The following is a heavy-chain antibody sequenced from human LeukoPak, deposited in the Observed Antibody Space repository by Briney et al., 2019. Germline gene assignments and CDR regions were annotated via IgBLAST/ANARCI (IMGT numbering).Heavy chain of an antibody. CDR3: ARGHIVVVPAASDPGGYYYYYGMDV. Sequence: GASVKVSCKASGYTFTSYGISWVRQAPGQGLEWMGWISAYNGNTNYAQKLQGRVTMTTDTSTSTAYMELRSLRSDDTAVYYCARGHIVVVPAASDPGGYYYYYGMDVWGQGTTVTVSS. CDR2: ISAYNGNT. D-gene: IGHD2-2*01. J-gene: IGHJ6*02. CDR1: GYTFTSYG. V-gene: IGHV1-18*01.